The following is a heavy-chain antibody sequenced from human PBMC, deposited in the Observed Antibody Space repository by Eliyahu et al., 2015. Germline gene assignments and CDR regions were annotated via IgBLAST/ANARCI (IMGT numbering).Heavy chain of an antibody. V-gene: IGHV3-23*01. D-gene: IGHD3-10*01. CDR3: AKDTAWLDAFDI. Sequence: EVQLLESGGGLVQPGGSLRLSCAASGFTFSSYAMSWVXQAPGKGLEWXSAISGSGGSTYYADSVKGRFTISRDNSKNTLYLQMNSLRAEDTAVYYCAKDTAWLDAFDIWGQGTMVTVSS. J-gene: IGHJ3*02. CDR2: ISGSGGST. CDR1: GFTFSSYA.